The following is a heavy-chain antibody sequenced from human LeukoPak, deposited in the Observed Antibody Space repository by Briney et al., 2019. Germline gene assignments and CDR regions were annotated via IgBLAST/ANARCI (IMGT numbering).Heavy chain of an antibody. CDR1: GYTFTGCY. Sequence: ASVKVSCKTSGYTFTGCYIHWVRQAPGQGLEWMGWINPNSGDTNYAQKFQGRATMTRDTSISTAYMELSRLTSDDTAIYYCARDWRGSYFPDFWGQGTLVTVSS. J-gene: IGHJ4*02. CDR2: INPNSGDT. V-gene: IGHV1-2*02. D-gene: IGHD1-26*01. CDR3: ARDWRGSYFPDF.